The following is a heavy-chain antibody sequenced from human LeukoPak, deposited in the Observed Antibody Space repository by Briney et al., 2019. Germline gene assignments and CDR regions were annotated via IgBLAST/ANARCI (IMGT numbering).Heavy chain of an antibody. CDR3: ARDSRDPDITMVRGVILDY. J-gene: IGHJ4*02. Sequence: PGGSLRLSCAASGFTVSSNYMSWVRQAPGKGLEWVSVIYSGGSTYYADSVKGRFTISRDNSKNTLYLQMNSLRAEDTAVYYCARDSRDPDITMVRGVILDYWGQGTLVTVPS. V-gene: IGHV3-66*01. CDR2: IYSGGST. D-gene: IGHD3-10*01. CDR1: GFTVSSNY.